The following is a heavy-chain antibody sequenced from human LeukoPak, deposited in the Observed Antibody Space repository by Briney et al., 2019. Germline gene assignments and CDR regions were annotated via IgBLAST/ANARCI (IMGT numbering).Heavy chain of an antibody. CDR1: GYSFTSYW. V-gene: IGHV5-51*01. CDR2: IYPGDSDT. CDR3: ARQGSTSRGYNYYYYMDV. J-gene: IGHJ6*03. D-gene: IGHD2-2*01. Sequence: GESLKISCKGSGYSFTSYWIGWVRQMPGKGLEWMGIIYPGDSDTRYSPSFQGQVTISADKSISTAYLQWSSLKASDTAMYYCARQGSTSRGYNYYYYMDVWGKGTTVTVSS.